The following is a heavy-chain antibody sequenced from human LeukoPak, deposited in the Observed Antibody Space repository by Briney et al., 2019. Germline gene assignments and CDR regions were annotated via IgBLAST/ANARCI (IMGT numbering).Heavy chain of an antibody. J-gene: IGHJ4*02. CDR2: IIPIFGTA. Sequence: SVKVSCKASGGTFSSYAISWVRQAPGQGLEWMGGIIPIFGTANYAQKFQGRVTITADKSTSTAYMELRSLRSDDTAVYYCARGGTAMMFAYWGQGTLVTVSS. D-gene: IGHD5-18*01. CDR3: ARGGTAMMFAY. V-gene: IGHV1-69*06. CDR1: GGTFSSYA.